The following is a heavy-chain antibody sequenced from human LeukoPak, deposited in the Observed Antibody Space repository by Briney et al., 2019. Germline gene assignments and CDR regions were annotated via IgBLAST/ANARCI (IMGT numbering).Heavy chain of an antibody. CDR1: GYTFTGYY. Sequence: ASVKVSCKASGYTFTGYYMHWVRQAPGQGLEWVGWIRGDNGDTNYAQKLQGRVTMTTDTSTSTAYMELRSLRSDETAVYYCARVGLLTGYYFFDYWGQGTLVTVSS. CDR2: IRGDNGDT. D-gene: IGHD3-9*01. V-gene: IGHV1-18*04. CDR3: ARVGLLTGYYFFDY. J-gene: IGHJ4*02.